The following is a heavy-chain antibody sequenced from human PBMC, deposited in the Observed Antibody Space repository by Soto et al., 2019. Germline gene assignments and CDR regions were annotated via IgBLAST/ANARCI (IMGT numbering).Heavy chain of an antibody. Sequence: ESLNISCRGSGYRCASYSIAWVRQMPGKGLEWMGIIYPGDSDTRYSPSFHGQVTISADKSISTAYLQWSSLKASDTAMYYCARSNPPMVRGVITDYDEDYGIDVWGQGTTVTVSS. V-gene: IGHV5-51*01. CDR1: GYRCASYS. CDR2: IYPGDSDT. J-gene: IGHJ6*02. CDR3: ARSNPPMVRGVITDYDEDYGIDV. D-gene: IGHD3-10*01.